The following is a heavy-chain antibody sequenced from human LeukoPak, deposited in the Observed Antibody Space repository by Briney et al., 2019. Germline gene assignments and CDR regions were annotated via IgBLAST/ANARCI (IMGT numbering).Heavy chain of an antibody. V-gene: IGHV3-15*01. CDR2: IKSKTDGGTT. CDR3: ARLSIAAVDSDY. Sequence: GGSLRLSCAASGFTFSNAWMSWVRQAPGKGLEWVGRIKSKTDGGTTDYAAPVKGRFTISRDDSKNTLYLQMNSLRAEDTAVYYCARLSIAAVDSDYWGQGTLVTVSS. D-gene: IGHD6-13*01. J-gene: IGHJ4*02. CDR1: GFTFSNAW.